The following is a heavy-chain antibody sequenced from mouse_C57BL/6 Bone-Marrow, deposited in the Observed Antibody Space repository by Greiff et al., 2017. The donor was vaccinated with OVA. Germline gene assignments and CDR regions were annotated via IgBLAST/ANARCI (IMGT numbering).Heavy chain of an antibody. Sequence: EVQLVESGGGLVKPGGSLKLSCAASGFTFSDYGMHWVRQAPEKGLEWVAYISSGSSTIYYADTVKGRFTISRDNAKNTLFLQMTSLRSEDTAMYYCARPGLGRGWYFDVWGTVTTVTVSS. CDR3: ARPGLGRGWYFDV. J-gene: IGHJ1*03. V-gene: IGHV5-17*01. CDR1: GFTFSDYG. D-gene: IGHD4-1*01. CDR2: ISSGSSTI.